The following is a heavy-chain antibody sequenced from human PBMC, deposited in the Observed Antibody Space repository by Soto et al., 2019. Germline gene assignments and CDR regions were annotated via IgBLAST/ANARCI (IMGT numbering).Heavy chain of an antibody. CDR2: ISYDGSNK. Sequence: PGGSLRLSCAASGFTFSSYGMHWVRQAPGKGLEWVAVISYDGSNKYYADSVKGRFTISRDNSKNTLYLQMNSLRAEDTAVYYCAKGRYYWGQGTLVTVSS. V-gene: IGHV3-30*18. CDR3: AKGRYY. J-gene: IGHJ4*02. CDR1: GFTFSSYG.